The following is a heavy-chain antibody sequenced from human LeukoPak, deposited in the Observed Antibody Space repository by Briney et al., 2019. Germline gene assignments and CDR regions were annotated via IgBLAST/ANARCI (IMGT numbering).Heavy chain of an antibody. CDR2: INPNSGGT. CDR3: ARAHYLRLYFFDY. Sequence: ASVKVSCKASGYTITDYYIHWARRAPGQGLEWMGWINPNSGGTNYAQKFEGRVTMTTDTSINTGYVELSSLTSDDTAVYFCARAHYLRLYFFDYWGQGTLVTVSS. D-gene: IGHD3-10*01. CDR1: GYTITDYY. V-gene: IGHV1-2*02. J-gene: IGHJ4*02.